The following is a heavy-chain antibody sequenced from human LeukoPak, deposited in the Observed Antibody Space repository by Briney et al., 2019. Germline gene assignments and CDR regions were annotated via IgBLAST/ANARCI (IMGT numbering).Heavy chain of an antibody. CDR2: IRYDGSNK. Sequence: GGSLRLSCAASGFTFSSYGMHWVRQAPGKGLEWVAFIRYDGSNKYYADSVKGRFTISRDNSKNSLYLQMNSLRAEDTAVYYCARSPDDYGDANWFDPWGQGTLDTVSS. J-gene: IGHJ5*02. D-gene: IGHD4-17*01. CDR3: ARSPDDYGDANWFDP. CDR1: GFTFSSYG. V-gene: IGHV3-30*02.